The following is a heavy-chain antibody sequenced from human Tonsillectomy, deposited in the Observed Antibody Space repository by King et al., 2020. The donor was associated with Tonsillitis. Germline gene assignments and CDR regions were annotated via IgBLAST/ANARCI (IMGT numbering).Heavy chain of an antibody. Sequence: VQLVESGGGVVQPGRSLRLSCAASGFTFSSYGMHWVRQAPGKGLEWVAVISYDGSNKCYADSVKGRFTISRDNSKNTLYLQMNSLRAEDTAVYYCAKEGDYDFWSGYYEKDAFDIWGQGTMVTVSS. J-gene: IGHJ3*02. V-gene: IGHV3-30*18. D-gene: IGHD3-3*01. CDR3: AKEGDYDFWSGYYEKDAFDI. CDR2: ISYDGSNK. CDR1: GFTFSSYG.